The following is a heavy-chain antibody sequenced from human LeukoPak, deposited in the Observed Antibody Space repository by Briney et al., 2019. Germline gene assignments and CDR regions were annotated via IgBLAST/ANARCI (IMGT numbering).Heavy chain of an antibody. CDR2: IYHSGST. CDR3: ARRYSSSWYNYWYFDL. J-gene: IGHJ2*01. V-gene: IGHV4-38-2*02. D-gene: IGHD6-13*01. Sequence: SETLSLTCTVSGYSISSGYYWGWIRQPPGKGLEWIGSIYHSGSTYYNPSLKSRVTISVDTSKNQFSLKLSSVTAADTAVYYCARRYSSSWYNYWYFDLWGRGTLVTVSS. CDR1: GYSISSGYY.